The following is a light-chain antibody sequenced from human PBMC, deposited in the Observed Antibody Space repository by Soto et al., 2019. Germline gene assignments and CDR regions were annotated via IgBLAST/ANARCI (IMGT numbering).Light chain of an antibody. V-gene: IGKV1-17*01. Sequence: DIQMTQSPSSLSASVGDRVTITCRASQGIRNDLTWYQQKLGKAPKRLITASSSLQSGVPSRFSGRGSGTEFTLPISGLQPEDRATYYCLQHNSHPFTFGGGTKVEIE. CDR1: QGIRND. CDR2: ASS. CDR3: LQHNSHPFT. J-gene: IGKJ4*01.